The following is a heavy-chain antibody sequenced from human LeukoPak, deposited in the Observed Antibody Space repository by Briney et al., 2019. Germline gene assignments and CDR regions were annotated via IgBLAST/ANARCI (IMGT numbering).Heavy chain of an antibody. Sequence: PGGSLRLSCAASGFTFSSYSMNWVRQAPGKGLEWVSSISSSSSYIYYADSVKGRFTISRDNAKNSLYLQMNSLRAEDTAVYYCARSEGGSAAAGTNWFDPWGQGTLVTVSS. V-gene: IGHV3-21*01. D-gene: IGHD6-13*01. CDR2: ISSSSSYI. CDR1: GFTFSSYS. CDR3: ARSEGGSAAAGTNWFDP. J-gene: IGHJ5*02.